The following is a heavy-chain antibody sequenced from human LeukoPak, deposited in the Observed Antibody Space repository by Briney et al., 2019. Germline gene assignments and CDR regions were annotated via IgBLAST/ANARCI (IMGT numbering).Heavy chain of an antibody. CDR1: GFDFSTYS. D-gene: IGHD2-2*01. CDR2: ISGSSTYK. Sequence: AGGPLRLSCEVSGFDFSTYSMNWVRQAPGKGLEWVSSISGSSTYKFYADSVKGRFTISRDNAKNSLSLQMNSLRAEDTAVYYCARVNPQRPDCSSTSCFVDAFDIWGQGTMVTVSS. CDR3: ARVNPQRPDCSSTSCFVDAFDI. J-gene: IGHJ3*02. V-gene: IGHV3-21*01.